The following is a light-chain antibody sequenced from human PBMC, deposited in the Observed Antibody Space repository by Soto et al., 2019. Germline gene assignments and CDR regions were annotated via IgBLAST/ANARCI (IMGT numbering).Light chain of an antibody. J-gene: IGKJ1*01. CDR3: QQYGSSPRT. CDR1: QSVSNNY. CDR2: GAS. V-gene: IGKV3-20*01. Sequence: EIVLTQSPGTLSLSPGERATLSCRASQSVSNNYLAWYQQKPGHATRLLIYGASSRATGIADRFSGSGSGTYFTLTISRLEHEDFAVYYCQQYGSSPRTFGQGTKVEIK.